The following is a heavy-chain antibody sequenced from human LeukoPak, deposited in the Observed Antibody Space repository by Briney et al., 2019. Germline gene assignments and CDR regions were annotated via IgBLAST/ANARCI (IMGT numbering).Heavy chain of an antibody. CDR3: ARAHSTLRYFDWLEN. J-gene: IGHJ5*02. D-gene: IGHD3-9*01. CDR2: INHSGST. Sequence: SETLSLTCAVYGESFSGFFWSWVRQPPGKGLEWIGEINHSGSTNYNPYLKSRVTISVDTSKNQFSLKLSSVTAADTAVYYCARAHSTLRYFDWLENWGQGTLVTVSS. CDR1: GESFSGFF. V-gene: IGHV4-34*01.